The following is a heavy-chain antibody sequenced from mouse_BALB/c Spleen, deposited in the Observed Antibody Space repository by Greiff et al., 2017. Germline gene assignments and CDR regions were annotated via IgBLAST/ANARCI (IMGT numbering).Heavy chain of an antibody. Sequence: EVQLQQSGTVLARPGASVKMSCKASGYTFTSYWMHWVKQRPGQGLEWIGAIYPGNSDTSYNQKFKGKAKLTAVTSTSTAYMELSSLTNEDSAVYYCTRGLLRSYAMDYWGQGTSVTVSS. CDR3: TRGLLRSYAMDY. J-gene: IGHJ4*01. D-gene: IGHD1-1*01. CDR2: IYPGNSDT. V-gene: IGHV1-5*01. CDR1: GYTFTSYW.